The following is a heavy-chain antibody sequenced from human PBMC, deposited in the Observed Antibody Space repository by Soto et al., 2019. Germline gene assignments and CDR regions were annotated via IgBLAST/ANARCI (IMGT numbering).Heavy chain of an antibody. CDR1: GFTFTGYF. V-gene: IGHV1-2*02. CDR2: INPNSGDR. J-gene: IGHJ4*02. Sequence: ASVKVSCKASGFTFTGYFIHWVRRAPGQGLEWMGWINPNSGDRNYAQKFQGRVTMTRDTSINTAYMELSRLRSDDTAVYYCARVRTYYESSGSLNYWGQGALVTVP. D-gene: IGHD3-22*01. CDR3: ARVRTYYESSGSLNY.